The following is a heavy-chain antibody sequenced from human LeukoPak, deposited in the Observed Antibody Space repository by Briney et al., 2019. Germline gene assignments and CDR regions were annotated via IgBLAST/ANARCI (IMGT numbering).Heavy chain of an antibody. Sequence: SGGSLRLSCAASGFTFSTYDTNWVRQAPGKGLEWVSGISGSGGGTYYADSVKGRITIFRDNSKNTLYLQMNSLRVEDTAVYYCALGYAMNYWGQGTLVTVSS. D-gene: IGHD2-8*01. CDR3: ALGYAMNY. J-gene: IGHJ4*02. CDR2: ISGSGGGT. V-gene: IGHV3-23*01. CDR1: GFTFSTYD.